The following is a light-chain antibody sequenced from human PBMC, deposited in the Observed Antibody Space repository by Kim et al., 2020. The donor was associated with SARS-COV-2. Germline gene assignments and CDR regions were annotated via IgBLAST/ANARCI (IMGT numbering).Light chain of an antibody. CDR2: GAS. Sequence: PGESATLSCRAIQSVSSSYLAWYQQTPGKPPRLLIYGASSRATGIPDRFSGSGSGTDLTLTISRLEPEDFSVYYCQQYGSSPPWTFGQGTKVDIK. V-gene: IGKV3-20*01. CDR1: QSVSSSY. J-gene: IGKJ1*01. CDR3: QQYGSSPPWT.